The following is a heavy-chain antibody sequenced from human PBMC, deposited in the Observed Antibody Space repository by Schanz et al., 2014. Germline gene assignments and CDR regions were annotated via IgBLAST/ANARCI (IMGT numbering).Heavy chain of an antibody. D-gene: IGHD1-26*01. V-gene: IGHV3-11*05. CDR1: GFSFSDYY. Sequence: VQLVESGGGVVQPGKSLRLSCAASGFSFSDYYMSWIRQAPGKGLEWISFINTGSNYINYADSVKGRFTISRDNTKNSLFLHLNSLRTDGTAVYYCARNRGSGGETWYFDLWGRGTLVTVSS. J-gene: IGHJ2*01. CDR3: ARNRGSGGETWYFDL. CDR2: INTGSNYI.